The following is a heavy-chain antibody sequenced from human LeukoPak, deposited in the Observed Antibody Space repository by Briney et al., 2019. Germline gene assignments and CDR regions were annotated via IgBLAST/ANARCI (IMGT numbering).Heavy chain of an antibody. CDR2: ISGSGGST. CDR1: GFTFSSYA. V-gene: IGHV3-23*01. CDR3: AKEPDYYDSSGYDNLFDP. J-gene: IGHJ5*02. D-gene: IGHD3-22*01. Sequence: PGGSLRLSCAASGFTFSSYAMSWVSQAPGKGLEWVSAISGSGGSTYYAESAKGRFTIYRGNYKNTLYLQMNSLRAEDTAVYYSAKEPDYYDSSGYDNLFDPWGQGTLVTVSS.